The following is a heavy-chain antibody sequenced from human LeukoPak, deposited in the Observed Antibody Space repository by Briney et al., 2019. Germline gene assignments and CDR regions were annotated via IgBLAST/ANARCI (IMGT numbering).Heavy chain of an antibody. Sequence: ASVKVSCKTSGYTFTSYYMHWVRQAPGQGLEWMGIINPSGGRTSYAQKFQGRVTMTRDTSTSTAYMELSRLRSDDTAVYYCARVMVRGIYYFDYWGQGTLVTVSS. D-gene: IGHD3-10*01. V-gene: IGHV1-46*01. CDR3: ARVMVRGIYYFDY. CDR1: GYTFTSYY. CDR2: INPSGGRT. J-gene: IGHJ4*02.